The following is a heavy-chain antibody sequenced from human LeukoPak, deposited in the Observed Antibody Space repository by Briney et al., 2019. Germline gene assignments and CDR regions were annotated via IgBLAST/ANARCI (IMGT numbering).Heavy chain of an antibody. Sequence: GGSLRLSCAASGFTFSSYSMNWVRQAPGKGLEWVGRIKSKTDDGTADYAAPVKGRFTISRDDSKNTLYLQMNSLKTEDTAVYYCTTGKFGVVNDAFDIWGQGTMVTVSS. CDR3: TTGKFGVVNDAFDI. D-gene: IGHD3-3*01. J-gene: IGHJ3*02. CDR2: IKSKTDDGTA. CDR1: GFTFSSYS. V-gene: IGHV3-15*01.